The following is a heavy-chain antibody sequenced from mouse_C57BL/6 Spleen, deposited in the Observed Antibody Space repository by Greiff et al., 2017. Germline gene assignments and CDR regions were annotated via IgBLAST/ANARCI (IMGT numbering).Heavy chain of an antibody. CDR1: GFSLTSYA. CDR2: IWTGGGT. Sequence: QVQLQQSGPGLVAPSQSLSITCTVSGFSLTSYAISWVRQPPGKGLEWLGVIWTGGGTNYNSALKSRLSISKDNSKSQVFLKMNSLQTDDTARYYCASSVVANYYAMDYWGQGTSVTVSS. CDR3: ASSVVANYYAMDY. V-gene: IGHV2-9-1*01. D-gene: IGHD1-1*01. J-gene: IGHJ4*01.